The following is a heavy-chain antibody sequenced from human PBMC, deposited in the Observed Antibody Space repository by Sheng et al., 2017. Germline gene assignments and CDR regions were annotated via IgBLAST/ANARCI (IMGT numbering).Heavy chain of an antibody. CDR1: GFTFSSYG. CDR2: ISYDGSNK. D-gene: IGHD1-1*01. V-gene: IGHV3-30*18. Sequence: QVQLVESGGGVVQPGRSLRLSCAASGFTFSSYGMHWVRQAPGKGLEWVAVISYDGSNKYYADSVKGRFTISRDNSKNTLYLQMNSLRAEDTAVYYCAKDGFEGNRYYYMDVWGQGTTVTVSS. CDR3: AKDGFEGNRYYYMDV. J-gene: IGHJ6*03.